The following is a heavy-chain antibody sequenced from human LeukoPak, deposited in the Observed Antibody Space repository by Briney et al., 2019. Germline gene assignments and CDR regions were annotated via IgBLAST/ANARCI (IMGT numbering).Heavy chain of an antibody. Sequence: SETLSLTCAVYGGSFSGYYWSWIRQPPGKGLEWIGEINHSGSTNCIPSLKSRVTISVDTSKNQFSLKLSSVTAADTAVYYCARGKVMYYDYVWGSYRSEYFDYWGQGTLVTVSS. CDR2: INHSGST. J-gene: IGHJ4*02. CDR1: GGSFSGYY. CDR3: ARGKVMYYDYVWGSYRSEYFDY. D-gene: IGHD3-16*02. V-gene: IGHV4-34*01.